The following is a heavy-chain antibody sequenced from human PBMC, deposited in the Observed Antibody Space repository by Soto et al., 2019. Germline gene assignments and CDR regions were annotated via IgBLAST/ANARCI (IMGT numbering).Heavy chain of an antibody. V-gene: IGHV1-24*01. CDR2: SAPEEGEP. Sequence: ASVKVSCKVPKYTLTELTIDWLRQAPGKGLEWMGRSAPEEGEPIYPQKFQGRVSMTEDPSTDTAYMELTSLRFEDTAVYFCAADRKIVGTIGAFDFWGQGTLVTVSS. CDR3: AADRKIVGTIGAFDF. CDR1: KYTLTELT. D-gene: IGHD1-26*01. J-gene: IGHJ4*02.